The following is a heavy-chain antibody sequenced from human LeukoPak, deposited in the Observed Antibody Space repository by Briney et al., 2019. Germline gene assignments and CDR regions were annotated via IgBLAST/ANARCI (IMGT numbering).Heavy chain of an antibody. CDR1: GGSVSSGSYY. D-gene: IGHD2-15*01. V-gene: IGHV4-61*01. CDR2: IYYSGST. CDR3: ARLYCSGGSCYVLDY. Sequence: PSETLSLTCTVSGGSVSSGSYYWSWIRQPPGKGLEWLGYIYYSGSTNYNPSLKSRVTISVDTSKNQFSLKLSSVTAADTAVYYCARLYCSGGSCYVLDYWGQGTLVTVSS. J-gene: IGHJ4*02.